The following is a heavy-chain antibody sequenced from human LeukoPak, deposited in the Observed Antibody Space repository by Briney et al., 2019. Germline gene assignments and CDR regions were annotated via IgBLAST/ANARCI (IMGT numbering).Heavy chain of an antibody. J-gene: IGHJ5*02. Sequence: GGSLRLSCAASGFTFSSYAMSWVRQAPGKGLEWVSYISSSSSTIYYADSVKGRFTISRDNAKNSLYLQMNSLRAEDTAVYYCARDKGGISGSVFDPWGQGTLVTVSS. V-gene: IGHV3-48*01. CDR3: ARDKGGISGSVFDP. CDR2: ISSSSSTI. CDR1: GFTFSSYA. D-gene: IGHD1-20*01.